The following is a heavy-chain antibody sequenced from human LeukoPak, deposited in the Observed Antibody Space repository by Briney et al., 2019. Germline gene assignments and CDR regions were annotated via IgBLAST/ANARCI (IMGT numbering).Heavy chain of an antibody. CDR2: INPSGGST. Sequence: ASVKVSCKASGYTFTSYYMHWVRQAPGQGLEGMGIINPSGGSTSYAQKFQGRVTMTRDTSTSTVYMELSSLRSEDTAVYYCARGEYYYDSSGYYFDYWGQGTLVTVSS. CDR1: GYTFTSYY. J-gene: IGHJ4*02. V-gene: IGHV1-46*01. CDR3: ARGEYYYDSSGYYFDY. D-gene: IGHD3-22*01.